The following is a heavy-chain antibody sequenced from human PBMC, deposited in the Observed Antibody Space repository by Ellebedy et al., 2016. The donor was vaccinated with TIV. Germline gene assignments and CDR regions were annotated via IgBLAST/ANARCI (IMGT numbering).Heavy chain of an antibody. CDR3: ATTGDPGLGELSFYY. V-gene: IGHV5-51*01. Sequence: GGSLRLSXKGSGYSFTSYWIGWVRQMPGKGLEWMGIIYPGDSDTRYSPSFQGQVTISADKSISTAYLQWSSLKASDTAMYYCATTGDPGLGELSFYYWGQGTLVTVSS. J-gene: IGHJ4*02. CDR1: GYSFTSYW. CDR2: IYPGDSDT. D-gene: IGHD3-16*02.